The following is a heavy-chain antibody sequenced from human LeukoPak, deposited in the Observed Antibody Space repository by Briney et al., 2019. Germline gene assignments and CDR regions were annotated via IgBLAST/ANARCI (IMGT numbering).Heavy chain of an antibody. CDR2: ISFDGSNR. CDR3: ARAGSGWKYYFGY. Sequence: AGGSLRLSCAASGFTFSSYSMHWVRQAPGKGLEWVTIISFDGSNRYYADSVKGRFTISRDNSKNTLSVQMNSLRAEDTAVYYCARAGSGWKYYFGYWGQGTLVTVAS. J-gene: IGHJ4*02. D-gene: IGHD6-19*01. V-gene: IGHV3-30*01. CDR1: GFTFSSYS.